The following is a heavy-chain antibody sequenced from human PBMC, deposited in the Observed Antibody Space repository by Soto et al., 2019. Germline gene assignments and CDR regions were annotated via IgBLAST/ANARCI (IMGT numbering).Heavy chain of an antibody. CDR1: GGSIRSGGYY. V-gene: IGHV4-31*03. CDR2: IFYSGIN. D-gene: IGHD3-10*01. J-gene: IGHJ5*02. CDR3: ARGRTYYDP. Sequence: QMQLQESGPGLVRPSQTLSLTCTVSGGSIRSGGYYWSWLRHHPGKGLEWIGSIFYSGINHYNPSLKSRCSMSVDTSKRQLSLGLRFATVADTAVYYCARGRTYYDPWGQGTLVTVSS.